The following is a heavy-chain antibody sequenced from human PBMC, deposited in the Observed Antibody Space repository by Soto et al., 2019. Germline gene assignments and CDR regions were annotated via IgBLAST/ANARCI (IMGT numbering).Heavy chain of an antibody. V-gene: IGHV3-9*01. Sequence: GGSLRLSCAASGFTFDDYAMHWVRQAPGKGLEWVSGISWNSGSIGYADSVKGRFTISRDNAKNSLYLQMNSLRAEDTALYYCAKGSAYYGSGSHNYYYYYMDVWGKGTTVTVSS. CDR2: ISWNSGSI. D-gene: IGHD3-10*01. CDR1: GFTFDDYA. CDR3: AKGSAYYGSGSHNYYYYYMDV. J-gene: IGHJ6*03.